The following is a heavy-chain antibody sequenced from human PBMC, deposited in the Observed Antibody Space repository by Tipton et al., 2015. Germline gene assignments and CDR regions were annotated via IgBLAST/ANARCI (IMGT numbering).Heavy chain of an antibody. CDR3: ARGGQWLVWSAFDI. CDR1: GFTFSSYA. CDR2: IWYDGRKT. D-gene: IGHD6-19*01. J-gene: IGHJ3*02. Sequence: SLRLSCATSGFTFSSYAMHWVRQAPGKGLEWVAVIWYDGRKTYYADSVKGRFTISRDNSKKTLYLQMSSLRTEDTAVYYCARGGQWLVWSAFDIWGQGTIVTVSS. V-gene: IGHV3-33*01.